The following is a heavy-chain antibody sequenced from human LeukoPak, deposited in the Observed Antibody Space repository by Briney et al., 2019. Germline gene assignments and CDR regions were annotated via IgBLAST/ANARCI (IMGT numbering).Heavy chain of an antibody. J-gene: IGHJ6*02. V-gene: IGHV3-23*01. CDR2: ISGSGGST. CDR1: GFTFSSYA. D-gene: IGHD3-10*01. CDR3: AKDGGFGEFNYYYYGMDV. Sequence: GGSLRLSCAASGFTFSSYAMSWVHQAPGKGLEWVSAISGSGGSTYYADSVKGRFTISRDNSKNTLYLQMNSLRAEDTAVYYCAKDGGFGEFNYYYYGMDVWGQGTTVTVSS.